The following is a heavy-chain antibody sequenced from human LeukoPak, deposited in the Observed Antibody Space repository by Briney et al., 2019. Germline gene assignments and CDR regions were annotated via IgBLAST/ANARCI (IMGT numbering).Heavy chain of an antibody. D-gene: IGHD3-16*01. CDR2: ISYDGSNK. CDR3: AKDQGGNYYDYVWET. V-gene: IGHV3-30*04. J-gene: IGHJ4*02. CDR1: GFTFSSYA. Sequence: GRSLRLSCAASGFTFSSYAMHWVRQAPGKGLEWVAVISYDGSNKYYADSVKGRFTISRDNSKNTLYLQMNSLRAEDTAVYYCAKDQGGNYYDYVWETWGQGTLVTVSS.